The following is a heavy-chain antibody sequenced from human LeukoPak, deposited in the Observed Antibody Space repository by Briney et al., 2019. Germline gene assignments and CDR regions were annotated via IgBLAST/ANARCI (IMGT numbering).Heavy chain of an antibody. D-gene: IGHD6-13*01. CDR3: AADTSYSSSWRPNPGEADY. J-gene: IGHJ4*02. V-gene: IGHV1-58*02. CDR1: GFTFTSSA. Sequence: VASVKVSCKASGFTFTSSAMQWVRRARGQRLEWIGWIVVGSGNTNYAQKFQERVTITRDMSTSTAYMELSSLRSEDTAVYYCAADTSYSSSWRPNPGEADYWGQGTLVTVSS. CDR2: IVVGSGNT.